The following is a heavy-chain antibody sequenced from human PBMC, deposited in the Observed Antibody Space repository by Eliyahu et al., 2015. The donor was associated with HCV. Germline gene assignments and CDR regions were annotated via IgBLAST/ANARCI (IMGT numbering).Heavy chain of an antibody. D-gene: IGHD2-2*01. CDR3: AHSSPGYCSSTSCYHYYYYGMDV. J-gene: IGHJ6*02. CDR1: GFXLSTSGVG. V-gene: IGHV2-5*01. Sequence: QITLKESGPTLVKPTQTLTLTCTFSGFXLSTSGVGVGWIRQPPGKALEWLALIYWNDDKRYSPSLKSRLTITKDTPKNQVVLTMTNMDPVDTATYYCAHSSPGYCSSTSCYHYYYYGMDVWGQGTTVTVSS. CDR2: IYWNDDK.